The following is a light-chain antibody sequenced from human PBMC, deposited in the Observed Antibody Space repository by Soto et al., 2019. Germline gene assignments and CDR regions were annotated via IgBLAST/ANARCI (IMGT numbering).Light chain of an antibody. CDR3: RSYSSSSTLV. V-gene: IGLV2-14*01. CDR1: SSDVGGYNY. CDR2: DVS. Sequence: QSALTLPASVSGSPGQSITISCTGTSSDVGGYNYVSWYQQHPGKAPKLMIYDVSNRPSGVSNRFSGSKSGNTASLTISWLEAEDEADYYCRSYSSSSTLVFGGGTKLTVL. J-gene: IGLJ2*01.